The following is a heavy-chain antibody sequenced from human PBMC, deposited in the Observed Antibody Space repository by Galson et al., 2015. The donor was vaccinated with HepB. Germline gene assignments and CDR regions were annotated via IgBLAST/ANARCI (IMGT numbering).Heavy chain of an antibody. D-gene: IGHD3-22*01. J-gene: IGHJ4*02. CDR1: GGSISNFY. Sequence: QVQLQESGPGLVKPSETLSLTCTVSGGSISNFYWSWIRQPPTKGLEWIGSIHYSGSTNYNPSLKSRVTISIDTAKNQLSLDLRSVTAADTAVYYCARLVYDTTGHYYPRLDFWGQGTLVTVSS. V-gene: IGHV4-59*01. CDR3: ARLVYDTTGHYYPRLDF. CDR2: IHYSGST.